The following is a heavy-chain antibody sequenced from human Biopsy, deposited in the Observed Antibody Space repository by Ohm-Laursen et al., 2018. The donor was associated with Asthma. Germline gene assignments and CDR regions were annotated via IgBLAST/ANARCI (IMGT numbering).Heavy chain of an antibody. CDR1: GFTFSSYS. CDR2: ISSSSSYI. D-gene: IGHD2-2*01. Sequence: GSLRLSCAASGFTFSSYSMNWVRQAPGKGLEWVSSISSSSSYIYYADSVKGRFTISRDNAKNSLYLQMNSLRAEDTAVYYCARDGTDMNEAMPKDYWGQGTPVTVSS. V-gene: IGHV3-21*01. CDR3: ARDGTDMNEAMPKDY. J-gene: IGHJ4*02.